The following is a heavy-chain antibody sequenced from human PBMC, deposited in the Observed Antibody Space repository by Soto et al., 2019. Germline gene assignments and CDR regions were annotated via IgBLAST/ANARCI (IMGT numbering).Heavy chain of an antibody. CDR1: GGSISSGGYY. J-gene: IGHJ4*02. CDR2: IYYSGST. CDR3: ATRGESTPYYFDY. V-gene: IGHV4-31*03. Sequence: PSETLSLTCTVSGGSISSGGYYWSWIRQHPGKGLEWIGYIYYSGSTYYNPSLKSRVTISVDTSKNQFSLKLSSVTAADTAVYYCATRGESTPYYFDYWGQGTLVTVSS. D-gene: IGHD3-10*01.